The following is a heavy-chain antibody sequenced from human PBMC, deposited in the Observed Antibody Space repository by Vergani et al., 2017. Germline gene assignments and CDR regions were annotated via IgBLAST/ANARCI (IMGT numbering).Heavy chain of an antibody. J-gene: IGHJ4*02. CDR2: IYHSGST. Sequence: QLQLQESGSGLVKPSQTLSLTCAVSGGSISSGGYSWSWLRQPPGKGLEWIGYIYHSGSTYYNPSLKSRVTISVDRSTNQFSLKLSSVTAADTAVYYCARGKLTTVTTPFYYWGQGTLVTVSS. D-gene: IGHD4-17*01. CDR1: GGSISSGGYS. V-gene: IGHV4-30-2*01. CDR3: ARGKLTTVTTPFYY.